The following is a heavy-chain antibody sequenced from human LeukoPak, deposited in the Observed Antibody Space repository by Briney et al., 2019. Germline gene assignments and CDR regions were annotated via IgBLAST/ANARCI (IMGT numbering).Heavy chain of an antibody. D-gene: IGHD3-10*01. Sequence: SETLSLTCTVSGYSISSGYYWGWIRQPPGKGLEWIGSIYHSGSTYYNPSLKSRVTISVDTSKNQFSLKLSSVTAADTAVYYCARDLWFGAGRTFDFWGQGTMVTVSS. CDR3: ARDLWFGAGRTFDF. CDR2: IYHSGST. CDR1: GYSISSGYY. J-gene: IGHJ3*01. V-gene: IGHV4-38-2*02.